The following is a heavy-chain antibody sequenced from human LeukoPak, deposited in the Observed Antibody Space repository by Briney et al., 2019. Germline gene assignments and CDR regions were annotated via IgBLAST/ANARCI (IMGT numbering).Heavy chain of an antibody. CDR3: ARRVRRYYGSGSYYKYTNYYFDY. J-gene: IGHJ4*02. V-gene: IGHV4-34*01. D-gene: IGHD3-10*01. CDR1: GGSFSGYY. CDR2: INHSGST. Sequence: SETLSLTCAVYGGSFSGYYWSWIRQPPGKGLEWIGEINHSGSTNYNPSLKSRVTISVDTSKNQFSLKLSSVTAADTAVYYCARRVRRYYGSGSYYKYTNYYFDYWGQGTLVTVSS.